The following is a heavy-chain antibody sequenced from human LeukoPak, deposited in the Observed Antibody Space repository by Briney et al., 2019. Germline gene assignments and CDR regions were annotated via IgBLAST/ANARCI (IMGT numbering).Heavy chain of an antibody. V-gene: IGHV3-64D*06. D-gene: IGHD5-12*01. Sequence: GGSLRLSCSASGLTFSYYAMHWVRQVPGKGLEYVSGITSSGGSTYYTDSVKGRFTISRDNSNNTLYLQMSSLRAEDTAVYYCVKGDYSGYMFPAFDYWGQGTLVSVSS. J-gene: IGHJ4*02. CDR2: ITSSGGST. CDR3: VKGDYSGYMFPAFDY. CDR1: GLTFSYYA.